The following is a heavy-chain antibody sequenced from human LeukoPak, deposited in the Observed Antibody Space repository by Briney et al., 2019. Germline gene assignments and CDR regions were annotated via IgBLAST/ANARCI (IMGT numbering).Heavy chain of an antibody. CDR3: AKASRSTSCSGCVGYYYYMDV. J-gene: IGHJ6*03. Sequence: SGGSLRLSCAASGFTFSSYPLSWVRQAPGKGLEWVTAISGSGSSTYYADSVKGRFTISRDNSKNTLYLQMNSLRAEDTAVYYCAKASRSTSCSGCVGYYYYMDVWGKGTTVTVSS. V-gene: IGHV3-23*01. CDR1: GFTFSSYP. D-gene: IGHD2-2*01. CDR2: ISGSGSST.